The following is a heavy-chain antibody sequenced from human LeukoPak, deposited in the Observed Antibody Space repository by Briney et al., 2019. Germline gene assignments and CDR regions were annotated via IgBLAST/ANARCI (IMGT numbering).Heavy chain of an antibody. CDR3: ARPSTYYYDSSGHGAFDV. D-gene: IGHD3-22*01. Sequence: SETLSLTCTVSGGSISNLNYYWSWIRQPAGKGLEWIGRIYASGSTNYNPSLKSRVTISVDTSKNQFSLKLSSVTAADTAVYYCARPSTYYYDSSGHGAFDVWGQGTMVTVSS. CDR1: GGSISNLNYY. CDR2: IYASGST. V-gene: IGHV4-61*02. J-gene: IGHJ3*01.